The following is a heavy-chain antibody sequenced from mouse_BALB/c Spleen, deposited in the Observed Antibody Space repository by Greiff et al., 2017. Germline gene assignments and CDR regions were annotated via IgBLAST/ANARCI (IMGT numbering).Heavy chain of an antibody. D-gene: IGHD2-4*01. Sequence: QVQLKQSGAELARPGASVKLSCKASGYTFTSYWMQWVKQRPGQGLEWIGAIYPGDGDTRYTQKFKGKATLTADKSSSTAYMQLSSLASEDSAVYYCARSGMINDYYAMDYWGQGTSVTVSS. CDR2: IYPGDGDT. CDR1: GYTFTSYW. J-gene: IGHJ4*01. V-gene: IGHV1-87*01. CDR3: ARSGMINDYYAMDY.